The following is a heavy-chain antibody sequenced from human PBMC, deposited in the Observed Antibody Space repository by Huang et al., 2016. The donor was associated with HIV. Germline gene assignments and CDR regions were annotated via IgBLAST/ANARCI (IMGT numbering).Heavy chain of an antibody. CDR2: MNPKSVNT. J-gene: IGHJ4*02. D-gene: IGHD3-22*01. V-gene: IGHV1-8*03. Sequence: QVQLVQSGAEVKKPGASVKVSCKASGFNFTNYDFNWVRQAAGQGLEWRGCMNPKSVNTCDSQKFQGRVTSTRNTSITTAYMELRSLRSEDTAVYYCARARGCLYDSTGYYSRYYFDSWGQGTLVTISS. CDR1: GFNFTNYD. CDR3: ARARGCLYDSTGYYSRYYFDS.